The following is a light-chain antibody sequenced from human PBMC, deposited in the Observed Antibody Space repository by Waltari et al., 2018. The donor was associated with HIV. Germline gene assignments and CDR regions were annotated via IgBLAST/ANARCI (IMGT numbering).Light chain of an antibody. J-gene: IGKJ2*01. Sequence: DIQMTQSPSTLSASVGDRVTITCRASQSIGSWLAWYQQKPGKAPKLLIYKASSLESGVPSRFRGRGSETEYTLTVSSLQPDDFAAYYCQQYYRYPYTFGQGTKLEIK. CDR2: KAS. V-gene: IGKV1-5*03. CDR1: QSIGSW. CDR3: QQYYRYPYT.